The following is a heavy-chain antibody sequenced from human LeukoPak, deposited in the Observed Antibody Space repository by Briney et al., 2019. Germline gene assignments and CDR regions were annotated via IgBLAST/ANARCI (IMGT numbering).Heavy chain of an antibody. CDR3: AKDKRQLGRTYFDY. CDR2: ISGSGGST. D-gene: IGHD6-6*01. Sequence: GGSLRLSCAASGFTFSSYAMSWVRQAPGKGLEWVSAISGSGGSTYYADSVKGRFTTSRDNSKNTLYLQMNSLRAEDTAVYYCAKDKRQLGRTYFDYWGQGTLVTVSS. V-gene: IGHV3-23*01. J-gene: IGHJ4*02. CDR1: GFTFSSYA.